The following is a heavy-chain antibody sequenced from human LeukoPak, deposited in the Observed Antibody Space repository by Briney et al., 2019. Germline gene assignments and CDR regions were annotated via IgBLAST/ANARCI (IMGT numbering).Heavy chain of an antibody. J-gene: IGHJ4*02. CDR2: IYHSGST. CDR3: ASLRERSYYARGFDY. D-gene: IGHD1-26*01. Sequence: SETLPLTCTVSGYSISSGYYWGWIRQPPGKGLEWIGSIYHSGSTYYNPSLKSRVTISVDTSKNQFSLKLGSVTAADTAAYYCASLRERSYYARGFDYWGQGTLVTVSS. V-gene: IGHV4-38-2*02. CDR1: GYSISSGYY.